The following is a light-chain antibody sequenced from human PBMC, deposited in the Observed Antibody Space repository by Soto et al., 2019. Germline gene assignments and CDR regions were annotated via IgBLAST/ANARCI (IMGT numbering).Light chain of an antibody. CDR3: QQSFSTRLIT. CDR1: QSINTY. V-gene: IGKV1-39*01. J-gene: IGKJ5*01. Sequence: DIQMTQSPSFLSASVGDRVTISCRASQSINTYLNWYQHKPGKAPKLLIYGTSDLQSGVPSRFGGGGSGTDFTLTISSLQPEDFATYYCQQSFSTRLITFGQGTRLEFK. CDR2: GTS.